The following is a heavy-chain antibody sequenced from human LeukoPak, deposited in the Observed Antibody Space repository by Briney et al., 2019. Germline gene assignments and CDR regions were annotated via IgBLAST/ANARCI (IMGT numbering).Heavy chain of an antibody. CDR1: GFTFSSYV. Sequence: GGSLRLSCAASGFTFSSYVMHWVRQAPGKGLEWVAVIWYDGSNKYYADSVKGRFTISRDNSKNTLYLQMNSLRAEDTAVYYCARGTGIYYYYYMDVWGKGTTVTVSS. CDR3: ARGTGIYYYYYMDV. V-gene: IGHV3-33*01. J-gene: IGHJ6*03. D-gene: IGHD1-1*01. CDR2: IWYDGSNK.